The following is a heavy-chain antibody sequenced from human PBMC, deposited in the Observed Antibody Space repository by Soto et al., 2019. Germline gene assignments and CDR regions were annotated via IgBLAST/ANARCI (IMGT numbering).Heavy chain of an antibody. CDR1: GGSISSGGYY. D-gene: IGHD6-13*01. CDR3: ARGPRSSSWYYYYGMDV. J-gene: IGHJ6*02. CDR2: INHSGST. Sequence: PSETLSLTCTVSGGSISSGGYYWSWIRQHPGKGLEWIGEINHSGSTNYNPSLKSRVTISVDTSKNQFSLKLSSVTAADTAVYYCARGPRSSSWYYYYGMDVWGQGTTVTVSS. V-gene: IGHV4-39*07.